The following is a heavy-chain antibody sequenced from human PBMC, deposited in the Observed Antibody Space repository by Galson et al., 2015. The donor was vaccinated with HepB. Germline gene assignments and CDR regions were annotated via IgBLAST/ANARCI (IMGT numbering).Heavy chain of an antibody. V-gene: IGHV3-30*18. Sequence: SLRLSCAASGFTFSSYGMHWVRQAPGKGLEWVAVISYDGSNKYYADSVKGRFTISRDNSKNTLYLQMNSLRAEDTAVYYCAKVHSPGIAVAGYFDYWGQGTLVTVSS. CDR3: AKVHSPGIAVAGYFDY. D-gene: IGHD6-19*01. CDR2: ISYDGSNK. J-gene: IGHJ4*02. CDR1: GFTFSSYG.